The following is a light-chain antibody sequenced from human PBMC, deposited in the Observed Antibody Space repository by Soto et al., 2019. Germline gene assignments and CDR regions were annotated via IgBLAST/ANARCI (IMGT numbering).Light chain of an antibody. Sequence: SVLTQPSSVSRSPGQSITISCTGTSRDVGAYDFVSWYQQHPGKAPKLMIYDVSNRPSGVSTRFSGSKSGNTASLTISGLQAEDEADYYCGSYTISSSRVFGTGTKVTVL. V-gene: IGLV2-14*03. J-gene: IGLJ1*01. CDR1: SRDVGAYDF. CDR2: DVS. CDR3: GSYTISSSRV.